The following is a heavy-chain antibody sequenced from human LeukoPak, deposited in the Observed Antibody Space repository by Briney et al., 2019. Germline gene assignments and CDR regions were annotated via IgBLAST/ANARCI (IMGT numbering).Heavy chain of an antibody. V-gene: IGHV1-24*01. CDR1: GYTLTELS. CDR2: FDREDGET. CDR3: ATGSVGSLWLEFDY. J-gene: IGHJ4*02. Sequence: ASVKVSCKVSGYTLTELSMHWVRQAPGKGLEWMGGFDREDGETIYAQKFQGRVTMTEDTSTDTAYMELSSLRSEDTAVYYCATGSVGSLWLEFDYWGQGTLVTVSS. D-gene: IGHD6-19*01.